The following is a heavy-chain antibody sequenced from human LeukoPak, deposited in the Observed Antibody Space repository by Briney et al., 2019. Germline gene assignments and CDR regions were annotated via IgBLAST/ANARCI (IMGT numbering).Heavy chain of an antibody. V-gene: IGHV4-59*01. J-gene: IGHJ6*03. CDR3: ARNPRYYYYMDV. Sequence: SETLSLTCTVSGGSISTYYWNWIRQPPGKGLEWIGYIYDSGSTNYNPSLKSRVTISVDASMNQFSLKLSPVTAADTAVYYCARNPRYYYYMDVWGKGTTVTVSS. CDR1: GGSISTYY. CDR2: IYDSGST.